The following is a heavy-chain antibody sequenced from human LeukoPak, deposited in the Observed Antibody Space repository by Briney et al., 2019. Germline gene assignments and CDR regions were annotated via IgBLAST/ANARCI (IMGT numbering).Heavy chain of an antibody. Sequence: ASVKVSCKASGYPFTNFYINWVRQAPGQGLEWVGIINPKDGTTTYAQKFQGRLTMTRDTSTSTVYMELNRLRSDDTAAYYCARDAYKRGWYLISWGQGTLVTVSS. J-gene: IGHJ5*02. CDR3: ARDAYKRGWYLIS. V-gene: IGHV1-46*01. CDR1: GYPFTNFY. CDR2: INPKDGTT. D-gene: IGHD6-19*01.